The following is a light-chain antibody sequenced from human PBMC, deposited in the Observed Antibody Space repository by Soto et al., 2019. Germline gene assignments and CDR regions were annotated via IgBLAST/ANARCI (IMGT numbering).Light chain of an antibody. Sequence: EIVLTQSPGTLSSSPGERATLSCRASQSVSSSYLAWYQQKPGQARRLLIYGATIRATCIPDTYSGGGSRTDFTPTHKSLQSGDSAVYYCQQLNQWPLTFGQGTRLETK. J-gene: IGKJ5*01. CDR2: GAT. CDR1: QSVSSSY. CDR3: QQLNQWPLT. V-gene: IGKV3D-20*02.